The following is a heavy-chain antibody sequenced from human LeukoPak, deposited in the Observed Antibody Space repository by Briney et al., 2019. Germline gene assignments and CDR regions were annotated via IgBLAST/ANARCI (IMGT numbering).Heavy chain of an antibody. J-gene: IGHJ4*02. CDR2: ISGSGGST. V-gene: IGHV3-23*01. Sequence: GGTLRLSCAASGFTFSSYGMSWVRQAPGKGLEWVSRISGSGGSTYYADSVKGRFTISRDNSKDTLYLQMNSLRAEDTAVYYCARGDCSGGSCYLSLTTIDYWGQGTLVTVSS. D-gene: IGHD2-15*01. CDR3: ARGDCSGGSCYLSLTTIDY. CDR1: GFTFSSYG.